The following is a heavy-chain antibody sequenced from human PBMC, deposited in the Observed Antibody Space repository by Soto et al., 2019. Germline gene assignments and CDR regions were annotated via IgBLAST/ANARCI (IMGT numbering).Heavy chain of an antibody. CDR1: GGSISSSSYY. V-gene: IGHV4-39*01. D-gene: IGHD3-3*01. Sequence: PSETLSLTCTVSGGSISSSSYYWGWIRQPPGKGLEWIGSIYYSGSTYYNPSLKSRVTISVDTSKNQFSLKLSSVTAADTAAYYCARHSLPGPFGVVILSIYYGMEVWGQGTTVNVSS. J-gene: IGHJ6*01. CDR2: IYYSGST. CDR3: ARHSLPGPFGVVILSIYYGMEV.